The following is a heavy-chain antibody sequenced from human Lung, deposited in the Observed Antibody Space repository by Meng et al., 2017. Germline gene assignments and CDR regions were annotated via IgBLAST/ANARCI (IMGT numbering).Heavy chain of an antibody. V-gene: IGHV1-2*06. D-gene: IGHD6-25*01. Sequence: VQLVQYGAEVKKPGASVKVSCKPSGSSFPDYYIHWVRRAPGQGLEWMGRINPKSGDTHYAQKFQARVTMTGDTSISTAYMELSGLRSDDTAMYYCARDEDISAAGKLFGDYWGQGTLVTVSS. CDR2: INPKSGDT. J-gene: IGHJ4*02. CDR1: GSSFPDYY. CDR3: ARDEDISAAGKLFGDY.